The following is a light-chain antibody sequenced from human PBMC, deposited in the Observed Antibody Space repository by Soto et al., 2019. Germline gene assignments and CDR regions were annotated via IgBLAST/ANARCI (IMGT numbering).Light chain of an antibody. Sequence: EIVLTQSPATLSLSPGERATLSCRASQTVDTYLAWYQQKPGQSPILLIYDVSDRATGIPARFSGSGSGTDFTLTISSLEPEDVAVYYCQHRRAWPVTFGGGTKVDIK. CDR3: QHRRAWPVT. V-gene: IGKV3-11*01. CDR2: DVS. J-gene: IGKJ4*01. CDR1: QTVDTY.